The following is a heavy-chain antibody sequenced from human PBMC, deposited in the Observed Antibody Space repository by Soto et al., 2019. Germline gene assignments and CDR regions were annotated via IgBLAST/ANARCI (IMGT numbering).Heavy chain of an antibody. V-gene: IGHV3-72*01. CDR2: SRNKANSYTT. Sequence: GSLRLSCAASGFTFSDHYMDWVRQAPGKGLEWVGRSRNKANSYTTEYAASVKGRFTLSRDDSKNSLYLQMNSLKTEDTAVYYCARSSVWSTPDDYWGQGTLVTVSS. CDR3: ARSSVWSTPDDY. J-gene: IGHJ4*02. CDR1: GFTFSDHY. D-gene: IGHD6-19*01.